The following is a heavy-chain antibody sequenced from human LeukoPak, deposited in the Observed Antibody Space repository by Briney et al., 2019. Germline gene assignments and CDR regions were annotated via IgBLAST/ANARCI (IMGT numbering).Heavy chain of an antibody. V-gene: IGHV4-38-2*02. J-gene: IGHJ5*02. D-gene: IGHD2-2*02. CDR1: GYSISSGYY. CDR3: ARLERYCSSTSCYIKNWFDP. Sequence: SETLSLTCTVSGYSISSGYYWGWIRRPPGKGLEWIGSIYHSGSTYYNPPLKSRVTISVDTSKNQFSLKLSSVTAADTAVYYCARLERYCSSTSCYIKNWFDPWGQGTLVTVSS. CDR2: IYHSGST.